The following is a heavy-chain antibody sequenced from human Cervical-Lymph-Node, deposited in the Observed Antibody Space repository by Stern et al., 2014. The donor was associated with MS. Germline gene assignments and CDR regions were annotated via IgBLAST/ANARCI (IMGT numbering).Heavy chain of an antibody. V-gene: IGHV3-9*01. CDR3: AKDGGSYSAFQN. Sequence: VQLMQSGGGLVQPGRSLRLSCAASGFTFDDYAMHWVRQAPGKGLEWVSGISWNSGSIGYADSVKGRFTISRDNAKNSLYLQMNSLRAEDTALYYCAKDGGSYSAFQNWGQGTLVTVSS. J-gene: IGHJ1*01. D-gene: IGHD1-26*01. CDR1: GFTFDDYA. CDR2: ISWNSGSI.